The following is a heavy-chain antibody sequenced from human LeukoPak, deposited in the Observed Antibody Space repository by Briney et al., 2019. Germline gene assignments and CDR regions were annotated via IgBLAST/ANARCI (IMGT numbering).Heavy chain of an antibody. D-gene: IGHD4-17*01. J-gene: IGHJ4*02. V-gene: IGHV3-9*03. CDR3: AKDAGDYDYFDY. CDR2: ISWNSGSI. CDR1: GFTFDDYA. Sequence: GRSLRLSCAASGFTFDDYAMHWVGQAPGKGLEWVSGISWNSGSIGYADSVKGRFTISRDNAKNSLYLQMNSLRAEDMALYYCAKDAGDYDYFDYWGQGTLVTVSS.